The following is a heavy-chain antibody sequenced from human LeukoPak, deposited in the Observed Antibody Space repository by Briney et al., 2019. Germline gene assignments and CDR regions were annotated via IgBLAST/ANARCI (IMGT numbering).Heavy chain of an antibody. CDR2: IYYSGST. CDR1: GGSISSSSYY. Sequence: SETLSLTCTVSGGSISSSSYYWGWIRQPPGKGLEWIGSIYYSGSTYYNPSLKSRVTISVDTSKNQFSLKLSAVTAADTAVYYCAREEPFGPGGEFDYWGQGTLVTVSS. J-gene: IGHJ4*02. D-gene: IGHD3-10*01. CDR3: AREEPFGPGGEFDY. V-gene: IGHV4-39*07.